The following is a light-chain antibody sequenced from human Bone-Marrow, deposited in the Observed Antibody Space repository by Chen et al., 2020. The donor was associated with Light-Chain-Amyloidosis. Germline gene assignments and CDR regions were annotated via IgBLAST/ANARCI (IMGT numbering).Light chain of an antibody. V-gene: IGLV2-14*01. CDR2: EVS. CDR3: SSCSSSSTAFV. J-gene: IGLJ1*01. Sequence: QSALTQPASVSDSPGQSLTISCPGTSSDIGGGDQVSWYQQHPGKAPKLIISEVSSRPSGVSHRFSGSKSDNTASLTISGLQPEDEADYYCSSCSSSSTAFVFGTGTKVTVL. CDR1: SSDIGGGDQ.